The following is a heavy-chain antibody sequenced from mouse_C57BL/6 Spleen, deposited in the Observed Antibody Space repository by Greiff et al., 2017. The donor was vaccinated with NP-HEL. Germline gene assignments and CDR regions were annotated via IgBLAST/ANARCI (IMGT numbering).Heavy chain of an antibody. J-gene: IGHJ1*03. Sequence: QVQLQQPGAELVKPGASVKLSCKASGYTFTSYWMHWVKQRPGQGLEWIGDIYPGSGSTNYNEKFKSQATLTVDTSSSTAYMQLSSLTSEDSAVYYCARKGGYGYDYWYFDVWGTGTTVTVSS. CDR2: IYPGSGST. CDR3: ARKGGYGYDYWYFDV. CDR1: GYTFTSYW. V-gene: IGHV1-55*01. D-gene: IGHD2-2*01.